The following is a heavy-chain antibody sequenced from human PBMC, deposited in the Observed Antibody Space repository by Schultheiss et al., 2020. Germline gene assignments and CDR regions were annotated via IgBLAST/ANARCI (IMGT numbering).Heavy chain of an antibody. CDR2: IWYDGSNK. CDR1: GFTFSSYG. J-gene: IGHJ4*02. CDR3: ARGPKGSGGKSSPLIDY. D-gene: IGHD3-10*01. V-gene: IGHV3-33*01. Sequence: GGSLRLSCAASGFTFSSYGMHWVRQAPGKGLEWVAVIWYDGSNKYYADSVKGRFTISRDNSKNTLYLQMNSLRAEDTAVYYCARGPKGSGGKSSPLIDYWRQGTLVTVYS.